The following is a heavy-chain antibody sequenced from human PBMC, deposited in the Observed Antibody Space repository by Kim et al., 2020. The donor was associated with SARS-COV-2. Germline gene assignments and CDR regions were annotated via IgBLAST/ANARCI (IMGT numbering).Heavy chain of an antibody. J-gene: IGHJ6*02. V-gene: IGHV4-30-2*01. D-gene: IGHD3-10*01. Sequence: NPSRKRRVPISVDRSKNQCSLKLSAVTAADTAVYYCARGYGSGSPYGMDVWGQGTTVTVSS. CDR3: ARGYGSGSPYGMDV.